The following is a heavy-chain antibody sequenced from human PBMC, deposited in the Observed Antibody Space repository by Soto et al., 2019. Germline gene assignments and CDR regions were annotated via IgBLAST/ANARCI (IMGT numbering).Heavy chain of an antibody. CDR1: GGTFSSYA. V-gene: IGHV1-69*13. CDR3: ARDQRETSTRATYYYYGMDV. J-gene: IGHJ6*02. D-gene: IGHD1-26*01. CDR2: IIPIFGTA. Sequence: SVKVSCKASGGTFSSYAISWVRQAPGQGLEWMGGIIPIFGTANYAQKFQGRVTITADESTSTAYMELSSLRSEDTAVYYCARDQRETSTRATYYYYGMDVWGQGTTVTVSS.